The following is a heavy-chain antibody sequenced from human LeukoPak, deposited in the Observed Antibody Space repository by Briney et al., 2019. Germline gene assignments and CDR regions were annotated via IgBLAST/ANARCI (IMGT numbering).Heavy chain of an antibody. CDR2: ISSSSSYI. CDR1: GFTFSSYS. V-gene: IGHV3-21*01. D-gene: IGHD1-1*01. J-gene: IGHJ4*02. Sequence: GGSLRLSCAASGFTFSSYSMNWVRQAPGKGLEWVSSISSSSSYIYYADSVKGRFTISRDNAKNSLYLQMNSLRAEATAVYYCARDPTGRYYFDYWGQGTLVTVSS. CDR3: ARDPTGRYYFDY.